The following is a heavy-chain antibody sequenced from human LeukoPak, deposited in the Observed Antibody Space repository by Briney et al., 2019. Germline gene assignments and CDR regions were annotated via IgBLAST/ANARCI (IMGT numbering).Heavy chain of an antibody. CDR3: ARISFTYSGSYTKGYYFDY. D-gene: IGHD1-26*01. J-gene: IGHJ4*02. CDR2: ISAYNGNT. V-gene: IGHV1-18*01. CDR1: GYTFTSYG. Sequence: ASVKVSCKASGYTFTSYGISWVRQAPGQGLEWMGWISAYNGNTNYAQKLQGRVTMTTDTSTSTAYMELRSLRSDDTAVYYCARISFTYSGSYTKGYYFDYWGQGTLVTVSS.